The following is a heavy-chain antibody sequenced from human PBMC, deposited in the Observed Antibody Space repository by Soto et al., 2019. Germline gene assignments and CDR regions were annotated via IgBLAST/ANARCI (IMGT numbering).Heavy chain of an antibody. D-gene: IGHD3-22*01. Sequence: QVQLVQSGAEVKKPGSSVKVSCKASGGTFSSYAISWVRRAPGQGLGWRGGFTPIFGTANYAQKFEGRVTITADESTSTAYMVLSSLRSEDTAVYYCASNVHSSGYHYFDYWGQGTLVTVSS. CDR2: FTPIFGTA. V-gene: IGHV1-69*01. CDR3: ASNVHSSGYHYFDY. CDR1: GGTFSSYA. J-gene: IGHJ4*02.